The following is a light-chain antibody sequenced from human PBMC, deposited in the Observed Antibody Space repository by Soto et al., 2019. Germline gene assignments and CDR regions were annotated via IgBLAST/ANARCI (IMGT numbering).Light chain of an antibody. J-gene: IGKJ1*01. Sequence: DIVMTQSPDSLAVSLGERATINCKSSQSVLYSPNNKNSLAWYQQKPGQPPKLFIYWASIRESGVPDRFSGXGXXXXXXXXXXSXXXXXVAVXXCQQYYRTPPTFGQGTKVEIK. CDR1: QSVLYSPNNKNS. CDR2: WAS. CDR3: QQYYRTPPT. V-gene: IGKV4-1*01.